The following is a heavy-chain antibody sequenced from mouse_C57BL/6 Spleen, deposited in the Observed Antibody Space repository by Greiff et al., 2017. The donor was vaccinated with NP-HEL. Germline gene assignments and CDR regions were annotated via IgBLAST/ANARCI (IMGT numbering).Heavy chain of an antibody. D-gene: IGHD1-1*01. V-gene: IGHV1-50*01. CDR1: GYTFTSYW. CDR3: ARGGDYGSSYGYFDV. Sequence: QVQLQQSGAELVKPGASVKLSCKASGYTFTSYWMQWVKQRPGQGLEWIGEIDPSDSYTNYNQKFKGKATLTVDTSSSTAYMQLSSLTSEDSAVYYCARGGDYGSSYGYFDVWGTGTTVTVSS. CDR2: IDPSDSYT. J-gene: IGHJ1*03.